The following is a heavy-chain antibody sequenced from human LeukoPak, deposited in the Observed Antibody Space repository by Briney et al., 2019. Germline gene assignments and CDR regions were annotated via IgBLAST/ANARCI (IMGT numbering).Heavy chain of an antibody. V-gene: IGHV3-21*01. D-gene: IGHD1-20*01. CDR1: GFTFSSYS. J-gene: IGHJ5*02. CDR2: ISSSSSYI. CDR3: ASSKVTGTPRS. Sequence: TSGGSLRLSCAASGFTFSSYSMNWVRQAPGKGLEWVSSISSSSSYIYYADSVKGRFTISRDNAKNSLYLQMNSLRAEDTAVYYCASSKVTGTPRSWGQGTLVTVSS.